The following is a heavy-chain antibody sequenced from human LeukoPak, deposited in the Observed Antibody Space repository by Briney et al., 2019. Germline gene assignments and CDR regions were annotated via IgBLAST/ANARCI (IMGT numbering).Heavy chain of an antibody. CDR2: IIPILGIA. CDR1: GGTFSSYA. J-gene: IGHJ4*02. Sequence: SVKVSCKASGGTFSSYAISWVRQAPGRGLEWMGRIIPILGIANYAQKFQGRVTITADKSTSTAYMELSSLRSEDTAVYYCARVILDSSGYYFDYRGQGTLVTVSS. V-gene: IGHV1-69*04. CDR3: ARVILDSSGYYFDY. D-gene: IGHD3-22*01.